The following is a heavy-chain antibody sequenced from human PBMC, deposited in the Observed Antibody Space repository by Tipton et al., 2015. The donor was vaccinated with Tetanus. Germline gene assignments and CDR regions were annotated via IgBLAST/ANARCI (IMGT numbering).Heavy chain of an antibody. CDR2: IKGDGTTT. V-gene: IGHV3-74*01. D-gene: IGHD6-19*01. CDR3: ARTYSSGFGMDG. Sequence: SLRLSCAASGFTFSTYWIHWVRQVPGKGLVWVSRIKGDGTTTAFADSVKGRFSISRDNAQNTLNLQMNSLRGEDTAVYYCARTYSSGFGMDGWGQGATVIVS. CDR1: GFTFSTYW. J-gene: IGHJ6*02.